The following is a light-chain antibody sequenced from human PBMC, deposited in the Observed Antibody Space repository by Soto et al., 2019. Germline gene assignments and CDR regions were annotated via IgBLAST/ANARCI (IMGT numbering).Light chain of an antibody. V-gene: IGKV3-20*01. CDR2: GAS. CDR3: QQYGVSPLMFT. CDR1: QSVSNNY. Sequence: EIVLVQSPGTLSLSPGERATLSCRASQSVSNNYLAWYQQKPGQAPRLLIYGASSRATGVPDRFSGSGTGTDFSLTITRXEPEDFAVYYCQQYGVSPLMFTFGQGTKVGVK. J-gene: IGKJ2*01.